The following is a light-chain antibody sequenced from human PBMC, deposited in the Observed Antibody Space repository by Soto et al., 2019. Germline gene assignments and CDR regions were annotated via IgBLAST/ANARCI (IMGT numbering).Light chain of an antibody. CDR1: QSISSW. J-gene: IGKJ2*01. CDR3: QQYNSYSYT. V-gene: IGKV1-5*03. Sequence: DIQMTQSPATLAASVGDRVTITCRASQSISSWLAWYQQKPGKAPKLLIYKASSLESGVPSRFSGSGSGTEFTLTISSLQTDDFATYYCQQYNSYSYTFGHGTKLEIK. CDR2: KAS.